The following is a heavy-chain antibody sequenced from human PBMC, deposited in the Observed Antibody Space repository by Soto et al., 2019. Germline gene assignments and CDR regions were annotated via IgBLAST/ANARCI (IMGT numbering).Heavy chain of an antibody. J-gene: IGHJ3*02. V-gene: IGHV1-3*01. CDR2: INAGNGNT. D-gene: IGHD7-27*01. CDR1: GYTFTRYA. Sequence: ASVKVSCTASGYTFTRYAMHWVRQAPGQRLEWMAWINAGNGNTKYSQNFQGRVTITRDTSSSTAYKELSSLKPENTAGYYCERGANWVEIWGKGTVVTVSS. CDR3: ERGANWVEI.